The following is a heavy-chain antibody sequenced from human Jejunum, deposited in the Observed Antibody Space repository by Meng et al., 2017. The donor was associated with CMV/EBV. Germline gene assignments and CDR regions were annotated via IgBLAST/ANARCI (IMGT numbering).Heavy chain of an antibody. V-gene: IGHV3-74*01. CDR1: GFTFSSYW. CDR3: VRGSWLSGFDS. CDR2: INSDESAT. Sequence: CVASGFTFSSYWMHWVRQAPGKGLVWVSRINSDESATAYADSVKGRFAISRDNAKNTLYLQVSSLRAEDTAVYYCVRGSWLSGFDSWGQGTLVTVSS. D-gene: IGHD3-10*01. J-gene: IGHJ4*02.